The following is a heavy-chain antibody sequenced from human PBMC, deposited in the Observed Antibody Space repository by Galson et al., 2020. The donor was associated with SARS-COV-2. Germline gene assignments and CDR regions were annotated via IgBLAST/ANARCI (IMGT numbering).Heavy chain of an antibody. V-gene: IGHV3-30*04. J-gene: IGHJ1*01. CDR2: ISYGGGDI. Sequence: GGSLRLSCAASGFTFSSYAMHWVRQAPGKGLEWVAVISYGGGDIYYTDFVKGRFTVSRDNSQNTLYLQMDSLRPEDTALYFCARDNHGWPPAEYFHHWGPGTLVTVSS. CDR3: ARDNHGWPPAEYFHH. D-gene: IGHD6-19*01. CDR1: GFTFSSYA.